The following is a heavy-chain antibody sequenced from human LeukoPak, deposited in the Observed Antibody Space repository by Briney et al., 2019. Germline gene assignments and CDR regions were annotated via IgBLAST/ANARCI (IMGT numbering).Heavy chain of an antibody. CDR3: ARSGGATMIVVVAAFGI. CDR2: IIPIFGTA. D-gene: IGHD3-22*01. J-gene: IGHJ3*02. V-gene: IGHV1-69*05. CDR1: GGTFSSYA. Sequence: ASVKVSCKASGGTFSSYAISWVRQAPGQGLEWMGGIIPIFGTANYAQKFQGRVTMTRDTSISTAYMELSRLRSDDTAVYYCARSGGATMIVVVAAFGIWGQGTMVTVSS.